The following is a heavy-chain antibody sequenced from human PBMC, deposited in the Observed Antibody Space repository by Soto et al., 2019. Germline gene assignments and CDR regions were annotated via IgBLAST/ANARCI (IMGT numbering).Heavy chain of an antibody. CDR1: GFTFSSYD. CDR2: IGTAGDT. V-gene: IGHV3-13*01. Sequence: GGSLRLSCAASGFTFSSYDMHWVRQATGKGLEWVSAIGTAGDTYYPGSVKGRFTISRENAKNSLYLQMNSLRAGDTAVYYCARVRGGNSYWYFDLWGRGTLVTVSS. CDR3: ARVRGGNSYWYFDL. D-gene: IGHD2-21*02. J-gene: IGHJ2*01.